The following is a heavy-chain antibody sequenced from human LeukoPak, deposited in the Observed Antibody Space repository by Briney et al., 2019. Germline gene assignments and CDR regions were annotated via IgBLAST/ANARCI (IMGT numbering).Heavy chain of an antibody. V-gene: IGHV1-2*02. CDR1: GYTFTNYY. CDR2: INPNSGGT. J-gene: IGHJ4*02. CDR3: ARVGSIVVVTADRGYFDC. Sequence: GASVKVSCKASGYTFTNYYIHWVRQAPGQGLEWMGWINPNSGGTNYAQKFQGRVTMTRDTSISTAYMELSRLRSDDTAVYYCARVGSIVVVTADRGYFDCWGQGTLVTVSS. D-gene: IGHD2-21*02.